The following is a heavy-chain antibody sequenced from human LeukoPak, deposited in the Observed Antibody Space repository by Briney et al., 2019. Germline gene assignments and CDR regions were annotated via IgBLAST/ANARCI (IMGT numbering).Heavy chain of an antibody. Sequence: GASVKVSCKASGYTFTGYYMHWVRQAPGQGLEWMGIINPSGGSTSYAQKSQGRVTMTRDMSTSTDYMELISLRSEDTAVYYCARERHLYYYDSSGPLDYWGQGTLVTVSS. CDR2: INPSGGST. V-gene: IGHV1-46*01. CDR3: ARERHLYYYDSSGPLDY. D-gene: IGHD3-22*01. CDR1: GYTFTGYY. J-gene: IGHJ4*02.